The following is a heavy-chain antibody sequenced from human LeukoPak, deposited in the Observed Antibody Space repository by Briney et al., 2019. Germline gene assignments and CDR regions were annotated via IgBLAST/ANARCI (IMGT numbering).Heavy chain of an antibody. CDR2: ISGSGGST. Sequence: GGSLRLSCAASGFTFSSYAMTWVRQAPGKGLEWVSAISGSGGSTYYADSVKGRFTISRDNSKNTLYPQMNSLRAEDTAVYYCAPPAMIVVVIDYWGQGTLVTVSS. V-gene: IGHV3-23*01. CDR1: GFTFSSYA. CDR3: APPAMIVVVIDY. J-gene: IGHJ4*02. D-gene: IGHD3-22*01.